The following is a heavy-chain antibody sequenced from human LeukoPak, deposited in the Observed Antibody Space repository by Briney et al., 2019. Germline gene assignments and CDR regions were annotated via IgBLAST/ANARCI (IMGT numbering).Heavy chain of an antibody. CDR1: GGSMTGYY. J-gene: IGHJ4*02. V-gene: IGHV4-59*12. Sequence: SETLSLTCTVSGGSMTGYYWTWIRQPPGKGLEWIGYIYYNGDTNYNPSLKSRVTISVDTSKNQFSLKLSSVTAADTAVYYCANSRKYTFDYWGQGTLVTVSS. CDR3: ANSRKYTFDY. CDR2: IYYNGDT. D-gene: IGHD4-23*01.